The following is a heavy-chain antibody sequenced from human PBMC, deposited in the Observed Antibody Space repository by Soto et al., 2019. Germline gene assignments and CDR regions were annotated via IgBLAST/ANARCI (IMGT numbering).Heavy chain of an antibody. CDR2: INPISGGT. CDR1: GYTFTGYY. J-gene: IGHJ6*02. Sequence: ASVKVSCKASGYTFTGYYMHWVRQAPGQGLEWMGWINPISGGTNYAQKLQGRVTMTRDTSISTAYMELSRLRSDDTAVYYCATSGYCSSTSCYKGYYYYYGMDVWGQGTPVTVSS. CDR3: ATSGYCSSTSCYKGYYYYYGMDV. V-gene: IGHV1-2*02. D-gene: IGHD2-2*02.